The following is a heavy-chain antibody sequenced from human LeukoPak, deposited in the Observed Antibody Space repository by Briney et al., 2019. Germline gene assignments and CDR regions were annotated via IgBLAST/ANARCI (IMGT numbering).Heavy chain of an antibody. CDR1: GGSIASDNSY. D-gene: IGHD3-10*01. Sequence: SETLSLTCTVSGGSIASDNSYWSWIRQPAGKGLEWIGYIYYSGSTNYNPSLKSRVTISVDTSKNQFSLKLRSVTAADTAVYYCARDNPELWFGLWDYWGQGTLVTVSS. V-gene: IGHV4-61*10. CDR2: IYYSGST. J-gene: IGHJ4*02. CDR3: ARDNPELWFGLWDY.